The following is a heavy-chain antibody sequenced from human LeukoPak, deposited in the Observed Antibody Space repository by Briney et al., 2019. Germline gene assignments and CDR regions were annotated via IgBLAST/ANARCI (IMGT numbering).Heavy chain of an antibody. J-gene: IGHJ4*02. D-gene: IGHD2-2*02. V-gene: IGHV4-34*01. CDR1: GGSFSGYY. CDR3: ARWHCSSTSCYNGYFDY. CDR2: INHSGST. Sequence: SETLSLTCAVYGGSFSGYYWSWIRQPPGKGLEWIGEINHSGSTNYNPSLKSRVTISVDTSKNQFSLKLSSVTAADTAVYYGARWHCSSTSCYNGYFDYWGQGTLVTVSS.